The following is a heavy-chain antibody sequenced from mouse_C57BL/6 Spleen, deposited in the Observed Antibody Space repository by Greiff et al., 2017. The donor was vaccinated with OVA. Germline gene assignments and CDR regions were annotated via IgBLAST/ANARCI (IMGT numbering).Heavy chain of an antibody. CDR3: ARYQYYFDY. CDR1: GFTFTDYY. J-gene: IGHJ2*01. V-gene: IGHV7-3*01. Sequence: EVKLVESGGGLVQPGGSLSLSCAASGFTFTDYYMSWVRQPPGKALEWLGFIRNKANGYTTEYSASVKGRFTISRDNSQSILYLQMNALRAEDSATYYCARYQYYFDYWGQGTTLTVSS. CDR2: IRNKANGYTT.